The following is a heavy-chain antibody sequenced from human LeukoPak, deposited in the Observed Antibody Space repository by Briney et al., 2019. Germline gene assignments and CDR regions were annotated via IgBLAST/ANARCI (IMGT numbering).Heavy chain of an antibody. CDR3: ARRRDLYSGSYYPFDY. CDR2: IYPGDSDT. V-gene: IGHV5-51*01. J-gene: IGHJ4*02. Sequence: PGGSLKISCKGSGYSFTSYWIGWVRQMPGKGLEWMGIIYPGDSDTRYSPSFQGQVTISADKSISTAYLQWSSLKASDTAMYYCARRRDLYSGSYYPFDYWGQGTLVTVST. CDR1: GYSFTSYW. D-gene: IGHD1-26*01.